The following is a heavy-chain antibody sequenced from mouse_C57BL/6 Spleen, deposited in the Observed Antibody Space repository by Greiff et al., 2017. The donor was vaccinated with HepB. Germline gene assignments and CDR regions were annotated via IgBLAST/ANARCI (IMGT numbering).Heavy chain of an antibody. CDR1: GYTFTDYY. V-gene: IGHV1-26*01. D-gene: IGHD1-1*01. CDR3: ARRIFYGSSLYWYFDV. J-gene: IGHJ1*03. CDR2: INPNNGGT. Sequence: VQLQQSGPELVKPGASVKISCKASGYTFTDYYMNWVKQSHGKSLEWIGDINPNNGGTSYNQKFKGKATLTVDKSSSTAYMELRSLTSEDSAVYYCARRIFYGSSLYWYFDVWGTGTTVTVSS.